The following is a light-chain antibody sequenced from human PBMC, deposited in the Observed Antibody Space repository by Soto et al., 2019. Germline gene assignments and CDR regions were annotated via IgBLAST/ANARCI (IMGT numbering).Light chain of an antibody. V-gene: IGLV2-14*01. CDR2: DVS. J-gene: IGLJ3*02. CDR3: SSFTRSSTGV. CDR1: TSDVGSYNY. Sequence: QSVLTQPASVSGSPGQSITISCTGTTSDVGSYNYVSWYQKNPGKAPKLLVYDVSNRPSGVSNRFSGSKSGNMASLTISGRRPGDEGDYYCSSFTRSSTGVFGGGTKVTV.